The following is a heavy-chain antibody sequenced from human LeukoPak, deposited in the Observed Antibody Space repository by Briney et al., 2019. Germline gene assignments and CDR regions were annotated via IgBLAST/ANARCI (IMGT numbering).Heavy chain of an antibody. Sequence: SETLSLTCAVYGGSFSGYYWSWIRQPPGKGLEWIGEINHSGSTNYNPSLKSRVTMSVDTSKNQFSLKLSSVTAADTAVYYCARGRSYYGSGSFPKTLNWFDPWGQGTLVTVSS. D-gene: IGHD3-10*01. CDR2: INHSGST. CDR3: ARGRSYYGSGSFPKTLNWFDP. CDR1: GGSFSGYY. J-gene: IGHJ5*02. V-gene: IGHV4-34*01.